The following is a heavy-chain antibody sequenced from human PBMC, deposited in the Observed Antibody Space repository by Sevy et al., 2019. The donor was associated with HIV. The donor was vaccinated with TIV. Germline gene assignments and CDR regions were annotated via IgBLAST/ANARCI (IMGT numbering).Heavy chain of an antibody. D-gene: IGHD2-21*01. CDR3: ANCSPDYYYAMDV. CDR2: FYYSGRT. Sequence: SETLSLTCTVSGGSIGNHYWSWIRQPPGKGLEWIGYFYYSGRTNYNPSLKSRVTISVDTSKNQFSLKLTSVTAADAAVYYCANCSPDYYYAMDVWGQRTTVTVSS. CDR1: GGSIGNHY. J-gene: IGHJ6*02. V-gene: IGHV4-59*11.